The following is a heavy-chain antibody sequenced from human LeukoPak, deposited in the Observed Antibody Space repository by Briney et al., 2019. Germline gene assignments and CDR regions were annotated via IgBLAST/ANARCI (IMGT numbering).Heavy chain of an antibody. CDR2: IYYSGST. V-gene: IGHV4-39*07. D-gene: IGHD6-13*01. CDR1: GGSISSSSYY. CDR3: ARERGTAAYDAFDI. Sequence: SETLSLTCTVSGGSISSSSYYWGWIRQPPGKGLEWIGSIYYSGSTYYNPSLKSRVTISVDTSKNQFSLKLSSVTAADTAVYYCARERGTAAYDAFDIWGQGTMVTVSS. J-gene: IGHJ3*02.